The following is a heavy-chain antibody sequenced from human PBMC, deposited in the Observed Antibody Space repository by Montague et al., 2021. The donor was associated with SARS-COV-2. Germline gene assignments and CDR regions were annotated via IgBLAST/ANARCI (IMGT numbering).Heavy chain of an antibody. D-gene: IGHD3-22*01. Sequence: TLSLTCTVSGGSISTGYCNWSWIRHAQGQGLEWFGYIYYNSNTNHSPTLKSRVTISIATSKIQFSLKLTSLTAADTAVYYCHRYRMYLAVTSYVDSWGQGTLVTVSS. CDR2: IYYNSNT. CDR3: HRYRMYLAVTSYVDS. V-gene: IGHV4-30-4*08. J-gene: IGHJ4*02. CDR1: GGSISTGYCN.